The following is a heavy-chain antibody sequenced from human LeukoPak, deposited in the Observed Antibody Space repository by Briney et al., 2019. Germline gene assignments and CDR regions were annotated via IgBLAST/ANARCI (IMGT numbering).Heavy chain of an antibody. V-gene: IGHV1-46*01. Sequence: ATVKVSCKASGYTFTSYYMHWVRQAPGQGLEWMGIINPSGGSTSYAQKFQGRVTMTRDMSTSTVYMELNSLRAEDTAVYYCARDPGDYRTSVVYYFDYWGQGTLVTVSS. CDR2: INPSGGST. J-gene: IGHJ4*02. CDR1: GYTFTSYY. CDR3: ARDPGDYRTSVVYYFDY. D-gene: IGHD4-11*01.